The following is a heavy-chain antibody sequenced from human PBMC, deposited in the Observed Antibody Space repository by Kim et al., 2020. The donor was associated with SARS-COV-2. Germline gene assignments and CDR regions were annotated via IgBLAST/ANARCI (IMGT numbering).Heavy chain of an antibody. V-gene: IGHV4-39*01. D-gene: IGHD3-9*01. J-gene: IGHJ4*02. CDR3: ARHPSKYYDILTGGPLYYFDY. CDR1: GGSISSSSYY. Sequence: SETLSLTCTVSGGSISSSSYYWGWIRQPPGKGLEWIGSIYYSGSTYYNPSLKSRVTISVDTSKNQFSLKLSSVTAADTAVYYCARHPSKYYDILTGGPLYYFDYWGQGTLVTVSS. CDR2: IYYSGST.